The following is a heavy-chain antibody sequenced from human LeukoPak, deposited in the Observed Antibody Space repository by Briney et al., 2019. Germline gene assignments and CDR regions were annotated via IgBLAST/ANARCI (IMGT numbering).Heavy chain of an antibody. D-gene: IGHD1-1*01. Sequence: NPSETLSLTCTVSGGSITSGSYYWTWIRQPAGKGLEWIGRIDGSGSTNYNPSLKSRVTISVDMSQTQFSLKLVSVTAADTAVYYCERGDWQHVNNLSNWFDPWGQGSLVTVSS. V-gene: IGHV4-61*02. CDR3: ERGDWQHVNNLSNWFDP. J-gene: IGHJ5*02. CDR1: GGSITSGSYY. CDR2: IDGSGST.